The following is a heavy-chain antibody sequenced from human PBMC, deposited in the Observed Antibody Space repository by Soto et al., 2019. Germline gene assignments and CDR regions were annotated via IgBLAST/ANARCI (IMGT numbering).Heavy chain of an antibody. V-gene: IGHV4-30-2*01. J-gene: IGHJ4*02. CDR3: ARGYCSGGSCYSDHFDY. Sequence: QLQLQESGSGLVKPSQTLSLTCAVSGGSISSGGYSWSWIRQPPGKGLEWIGYIYHSGSTYYNPSLKSRVTISVDRSKNQFSLKLSSVTAADTAGYYCARGYCSGGSCYSDHFDYWGQGTLVTVSS. D-gene: IGHD2-15*01. CDR2: IYHSGST. CDR1: GGSISSGGYS.